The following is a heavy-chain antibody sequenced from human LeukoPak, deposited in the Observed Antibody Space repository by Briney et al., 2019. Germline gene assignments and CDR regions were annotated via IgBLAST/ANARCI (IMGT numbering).Heavy chain of an antibody. D-gene: IGHD3-10*01. CDR1: GGSISSGSYY. V-gene: IGHV4-30-2*01. CDR3: ARVGDPVGFDP. J-gene: IGHJ5*02. Sequence: SETLSLTCTVSGGSISSGSYYWSWIRQPPGKGLEWIGYIYHSGSTYYNPSLKSRVTISVDRSKNQFSLKLSSVTAADTAVYYCARVGDPVGFDPWGQGTLVTVSS. CDR2: IYHSGST.